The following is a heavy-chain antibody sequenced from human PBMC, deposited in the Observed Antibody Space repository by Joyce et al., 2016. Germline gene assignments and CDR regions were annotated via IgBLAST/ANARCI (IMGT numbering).Heavy chain of an antibody. CDR2: INTGGSST. V-gene: IGHV3-74*01. CDR1: GFSFSGYW. CDR3: VRGISARPGGPNWFDP. Sequence: EVQLVESGGGLVQPGWSLRLSCAASGFSFSGYWIHWVRQAPGKGLVWDSRINTGGSSTRFADTVKGRFTISRDNAKNTLYLQMNSLRAEDTAVYYCVRGISARPGGPNWFDPWGQGTLVTVSS. J-gene: IGHJ5*02. D-gene: IGHD6-6*01.